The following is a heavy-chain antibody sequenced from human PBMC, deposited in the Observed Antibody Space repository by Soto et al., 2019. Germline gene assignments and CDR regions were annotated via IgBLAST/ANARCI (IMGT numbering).Heavy chain of an antibody. D-gene: IGHD1-26*01. CDR3: ARDVVRWELPTNGMDV. CDR1: GFTFSSYA. Sequence: GGSLRLSCAASGFTFSSYAMHWVRQAPGKGLEWVAVISYDGSNKYYADSVKGRFTISRDNSKNTLYLQMNSLRAEDTAVYYCARDVVRWELPTNGMDVWGQGTTVTVSS. J-gene: IGHJ6*02. V-gene: IGHV3-30-3*01. CDR2: ISYDGSNK.